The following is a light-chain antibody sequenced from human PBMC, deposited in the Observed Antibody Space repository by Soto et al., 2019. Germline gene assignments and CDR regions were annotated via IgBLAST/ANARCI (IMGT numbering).Light chain of an antibody. CDR1: QSVSSSS. J-gene: IGKJ2*01. CDR2: GAS. CDR3: QQYGGSPLVT. V-gene: IGKV3-20*01. Sequence: EIVLTQSPGTLSLSPGERATLSCRASQSVSSSSLAWYQQKPGQAPRLLVYGASSRATGIPDRFSGSGSGTYFALTISRLEPEDFAVYYCQQYGGSPLVTFGQGTKLEIK.